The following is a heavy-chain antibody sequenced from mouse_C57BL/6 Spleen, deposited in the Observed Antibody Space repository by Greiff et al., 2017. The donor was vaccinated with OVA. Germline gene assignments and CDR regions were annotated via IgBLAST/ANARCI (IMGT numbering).Heavy chain of an antibody. Sequence: QVQLQQPGAELVKPGASVKLSCKASGYTFTSYWMHWVKQRPGQGLEWIGMIHPNSGSTNYNEKFKSKATLTVDKSSSTAYMQLSSLTSEDSAVYYRARRGPRDWYFDVWGTGTTVTVSS. J-gene: IGHJ1*03. CDR1: GYTFTSYW. V-gene: IGHV1-64*01. CDR2: IHPNSGST. D-gene: IGHD3-3*01. CDR3: ARRGPRDWYFDV.